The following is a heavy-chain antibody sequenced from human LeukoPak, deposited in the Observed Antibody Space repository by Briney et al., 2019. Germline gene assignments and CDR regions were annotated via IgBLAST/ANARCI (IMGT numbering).Heavy chain of an antibody. Sequence: QSGGSLRLSCAASGFTFRNAWMSWVRQAPGKGLVWVSGINSDGSSTNYADSVKGRFTISRDNAKNTLYLQMNSLRAEDTAVYYCAKTYYYDRSGYYYENAFDTWGQGTMVTVSS. CDR3: AKTYYYDRSGYYYENAFDT. D-gene: IGHD3-22*01. CDR1: GFTFRNAW. CDR2: INSDGSST. J-gene: IGHJ3*02. V-gene: IGHV3-74*01.